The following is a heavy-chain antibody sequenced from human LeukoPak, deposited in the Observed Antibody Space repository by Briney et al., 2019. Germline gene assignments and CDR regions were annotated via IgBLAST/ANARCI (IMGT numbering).Heavy chain of an antibody. CDR1: GFTFSSYW. CDR2: IKQDGSEK. Sequence: GSLRLSCAASGFTFSSYWMSWVRQAPGKGLEWVANIKQDGSEKYYVDSVKGRFTISRDNAKNSLYLQMNSLRAEDTAVYYCARLMVYAIRRYYYGMDVWGQGTTVTVSS. V-gene: IGHV3-7*01. D-gene: IGHD2-8*01. CDR3: ARLMVYAIRRYYYGMDV. J-gene: IGHJ6*02.